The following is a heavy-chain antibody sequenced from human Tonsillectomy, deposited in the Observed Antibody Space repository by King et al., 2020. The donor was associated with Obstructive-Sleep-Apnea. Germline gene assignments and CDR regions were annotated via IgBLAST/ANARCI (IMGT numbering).Heavy chain of an antibody. CDR2: ISISSSYI. D-gene: IGHD2-15*01. V-gene: IGHV3-21*01. Sequence: VQLVESGGGLVKPGGSLRLSCAASGFTFSSYSMNWVRQAPGKGLEWVSSISISSSYIYYADSVKGRFTISRDNAKNSLYLQMNSLRAEDTAVYYCARVLSDIVVVVAAGGYFDYWGQGTLVTVSS. CDR3: ARVLSDIVVVVAAGGYFDY. J-gene: IGHJ4*02. CDR1: GFTFSSYS.